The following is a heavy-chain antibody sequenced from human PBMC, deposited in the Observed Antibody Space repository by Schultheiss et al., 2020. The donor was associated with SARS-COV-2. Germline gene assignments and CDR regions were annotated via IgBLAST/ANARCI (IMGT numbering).Heavy chain of an antibody. D-gene: IGHD1-1*01. V-gene: IGHV3-48*04. CDR1: GFTFSSYG. CDR3: ARVGRVDAFDI. J-gene: IGHJ3*02. CDR2: ISSSGSTI. Sequence: GGSLRLSCAASGFTFSSYGMHWVRQAPGKGLEWVSYISSSGSTIYYADSVKGRFTISRDNAKNSLYLQMNSLRAEDTAVYYCARVGRVDAFDIWGQGTMVTVSS.